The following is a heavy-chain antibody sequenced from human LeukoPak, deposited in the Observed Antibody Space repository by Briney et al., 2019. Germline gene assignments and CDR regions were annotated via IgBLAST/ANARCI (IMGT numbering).Heavy chain of an antibody. CDR1: GFTFSSYA. Sequence: GGSLRLSCAASGFTFSSYAMHCVRQAPGKGLEWVAVISYDGSNKYYADSVKGRFTISRDNSKNTLYLQMNSLRAEDTAVYYCARSGYYYYYMDVWGKGTTVTVS. V-gene: IGHV3-30*01. CDR2: ISYDGSNK. CDR3: ARSGYYYYYMDV. J-gene: IGHJ6*03.